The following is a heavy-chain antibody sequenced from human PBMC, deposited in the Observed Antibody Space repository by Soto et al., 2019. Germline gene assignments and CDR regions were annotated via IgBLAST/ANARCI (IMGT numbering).Heavy chain of an antibody. CDR3: ARLGVPADIGGYYYYYGMDV. J-gene: IGHJ6*02. V-gene: IGHV4-38-2*01. CDR2: IYHSGST. CDR1: GATLKSCAY. Sequence: XALLSLTPCGSGATLKSCAYWGWVRKPPGKRLEWIGSIYHSGSTYYNPSLKSRVTISVDTSKNQFSLKLSSVTAADTAVYYCARLGVPADIGGYYYYYGMDVWGQGTTVTVSS. D-gene: IGHD2-2*02.